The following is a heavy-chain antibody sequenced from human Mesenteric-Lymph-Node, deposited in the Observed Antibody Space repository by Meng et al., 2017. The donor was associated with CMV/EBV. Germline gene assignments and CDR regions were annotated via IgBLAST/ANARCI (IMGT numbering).Heavy chain of an antibody. D-gene: IGHD1-14*01. CDR2: ISDSGGST. Sequence: GESLKISCAASGFTITSYGMSWVRQAPGKGLEWVSGISDSGGSTYYADSVKGRFTISRDNSKNALDLQMNSLRDEDTAVYYCAKDRRTIDALDIWGQGTRVTVSS. CDR3: AKDRRTIDALDI. V-gene: IGHV3-23*01. J-gene: IGHJ3*02. CDR1: GFTITSYG.